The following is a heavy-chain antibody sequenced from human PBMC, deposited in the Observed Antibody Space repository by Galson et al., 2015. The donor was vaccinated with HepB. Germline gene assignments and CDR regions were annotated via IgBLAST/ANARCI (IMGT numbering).Heavy chain of an antibody. CDR2: ITNSSTYI. V-gene: IGHV3-21*01. Sequence: SLRLSCAASGFTLSDYSMNWVRQAPGKGLEWISSITNSSTYIYYADSVKGRFTISRDNAKNSLYLEMNSLRAEDTAIYYCARNFSFRGAADAPVHRSHYYYGMDVWGQGTTVTVSS. CDR1: GFTLSDYS. D-gene: IGHD6-13*01. J-gene: IGHJ6*02. CDR3: ARNFSFRGAADAPVHRSHYYYGMDV.